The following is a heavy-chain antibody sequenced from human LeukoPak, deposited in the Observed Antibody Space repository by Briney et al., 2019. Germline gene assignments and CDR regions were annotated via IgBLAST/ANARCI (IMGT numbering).Heavy chain of an antibody. Sequence: PSETLSLTCSVSGGSISSSSYYWGWIRQPPGKGLEWIGNTYYSGSTYYNPSLKSRVTISVDTSKNQFSLKLSSVTAADTAVYYCASLIWFGAPESFDYWGQGTLVTVSS. J-gene: IGHJ4*02. CDR3: ASLIWFGAPESFDY. D-gene: IGHD3-10*01. CDR2: TYYSGST. V-gene: IGHV4-39*07. CDR1: GGSISSSSYY.